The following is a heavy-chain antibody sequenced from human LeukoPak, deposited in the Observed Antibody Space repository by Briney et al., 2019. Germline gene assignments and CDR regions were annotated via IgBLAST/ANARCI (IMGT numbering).Heavy chain of an antibody. D-gene: IGHD2-2*01. CDR3: ARGTGEDIVVVPDNNWFDP. V-gene: IGHV4-31*03. CDR2: IYYSGST. CDR1: GGSISSGGYY. J-gene: IGHJ5*02. Sequence: SQTLSLTCTVSGGSISSGGYYWSWIRQHPGKGLGWIGYIYYSGSTYYNPPLKSRVTISVDTSKNQFSLKLSSVTAADTAVYYCARGTGEDIVVVPDNNWFDPWGQGTLVTVSS.